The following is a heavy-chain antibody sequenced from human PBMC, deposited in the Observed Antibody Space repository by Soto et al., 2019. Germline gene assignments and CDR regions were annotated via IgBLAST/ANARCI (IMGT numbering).Heavy chain of an antibody. J-gene: IGHJ4*02. V-gene: IGHV4-31*03. CDR3: AIGPHYSNIDY. Sequence: LSLTCTVSGGSISSGGYYWSWIRQHPGKGLEWIGYIYYSGSTYYNPSLKSRVTISVDTSKNQFSLKLSSVTAADTAVYYCAIGPHYSNIDYWGQGTLVTVSS. D-gene: IGHD4-4*01. CDR1: GGSISSGGYY. CDR2: IYYSGST.